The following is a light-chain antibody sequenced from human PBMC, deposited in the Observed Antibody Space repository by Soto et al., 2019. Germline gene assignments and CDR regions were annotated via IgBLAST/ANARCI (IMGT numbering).Light chain of an antibody. V-gene: IGLV2-14*01. CDR1: SSDVGAYNY. J-gene: IGLJ2*01. Sequence: QSVLTQPASVSGSPGQSITISCTGTSSDVGAYNYVSWYQQHPGKAPKLMIYEVSNRPSGVSNRFSGSKSGNTASLTISGLQAEDEADYYCSSYTTSSTPYVVFGGGTQLTVL. CDR2: EVS. CDR3: SSYTTSSTPYVV.